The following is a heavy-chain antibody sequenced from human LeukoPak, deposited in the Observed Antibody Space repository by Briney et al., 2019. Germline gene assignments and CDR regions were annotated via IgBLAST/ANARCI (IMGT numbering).Heavy chain of an antibody. D-gene: IGHD3-22*01. CDR3: ARDQYYYDSSGYYSYYYYYGMDV. CDR2: IIPIFGTA. CDR1: GGTFSSYA. Sequence: ASVKVSCKASGGTFSSYAISWVRQAPGQGLEWMGGIIPIFGTANYAQKFQGRVTITADESTSTAYMELSSLRSEDTAVYYCARDQYYYDSSGYYSYYYYYGMDVWGQGTTVTVSS. J-gene: IGHJ6*02. V-gene: IGHV1-69*13.